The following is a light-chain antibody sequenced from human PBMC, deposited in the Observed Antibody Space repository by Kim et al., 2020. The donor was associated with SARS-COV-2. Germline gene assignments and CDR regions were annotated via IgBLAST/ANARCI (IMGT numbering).Light chain of an antibody. CDR3: QQYGSSPRT. Sequence: SRGERATLSCRAKQSVSSSYLAWYQQKPGQAPRLLIDGASSRATGIPDRFSGSGSGTDFTLTISRLEPEDFAVYYCQQYGSSPRTFGQGTKVDIK. V-gene: IGKV3-20*01. CDR2: GAS. J-gene: IGKJ1*01. CDR1: QSVSSSY.